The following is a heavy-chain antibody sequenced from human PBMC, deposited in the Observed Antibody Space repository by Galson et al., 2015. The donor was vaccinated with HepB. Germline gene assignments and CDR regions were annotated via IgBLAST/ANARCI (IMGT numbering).Heavy chain of an antibody. CDR2: ISSSSSYT. CDR1: GFTFSDYY. J-gene: IGHJ6*02. D-gene: IGHD6-19*01. V-gene: IGHV3-11*05. CDR3: ARDIVSSGRDCYYYYGMDV. Sequence: SLRLSCAASGFTFSDYYMSWIRQAPGKGLEWVSYISSSSSYTNYADSVKGRFTISRDNAKNSLYLQMNGLRAEDTAVYYCARDIVSSGRDCYYYYGMDVWGQGTTVTVSS.